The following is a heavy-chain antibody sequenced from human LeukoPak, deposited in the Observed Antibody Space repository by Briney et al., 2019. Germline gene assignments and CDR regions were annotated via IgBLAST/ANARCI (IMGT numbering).Heavy chain of an antibody. V-gene: IGHV1-69*05. CDR3: ASASPLGVQPRRDAFDI. J-gene: IGHJ3*02. CDR2: IIPIFGTA. D-gene: IGHD1-14*01. CDR1: GGTFSSYA. Sequence: SVKVSCKASGGTFSSYAISWVRQAPGQGLEWMGGIIPIFGTANYAQKFQGRVTMTRDTSISTAYMELSRLRSDDTAVYYCASASPLGVQPRRDAFDIWGQGTMVTVSS.